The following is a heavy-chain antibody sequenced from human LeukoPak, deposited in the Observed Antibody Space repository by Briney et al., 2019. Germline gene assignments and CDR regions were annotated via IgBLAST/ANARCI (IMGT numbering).Heavy chain of an antibody. D-gene: IGHD3-10*01. J-gene: IGHJ3*02. Sequence: GGSLRLSCAASGFTFSSYAMHWVRQALGKGLEWVAVISYDGSNKYYADSVKGRFTISRDNSKNTLYLQMNSLRAEDTAVYYCARDKGSPPHDAFDIWGQGTMVTVSS. CDR2: ISYDGSNK. CDR1: GFTFSSYA. CDR3: ARDKGSPPHDAFDI. V-gene: IGHV3-30-3*01.